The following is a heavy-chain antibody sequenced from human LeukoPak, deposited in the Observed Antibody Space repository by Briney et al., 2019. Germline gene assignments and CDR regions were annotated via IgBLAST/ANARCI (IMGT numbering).Heavy chain of an antibody. V-gene: IGHV3-7*01. CDR3: AREHTYYYGSGSYYNGMNDAFDI. J-gene: IGHJ3*02. CDR1: GFTFSSYW. D-gene: IGHD3-10*01. CDR2: IKQDGSEK. Sequence: PGGSLRLSCAASGFTFSSYWMSWVRQAPGKGLEWVANIKQDGSEKYYVDSVKGRFTISRDNAKNSLYLQMNSLRAEDTAVYYCAREHTYYYGSGSYYNGMNDAFDIWGQGTMVTVSS.